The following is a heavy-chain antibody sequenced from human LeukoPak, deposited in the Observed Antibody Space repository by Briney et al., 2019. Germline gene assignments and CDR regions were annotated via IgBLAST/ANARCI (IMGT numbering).Heavy chain of an antibody. CDR3: ATRVGLTRYWYFDL. CDR2: ISASGGSA. J-gene: IGHJ2*01. CDR1: GFTLSNNA. V-gene: IGHV3-23*01. Sequence: PGGSLRLSCAASGFTLSNNAMSWVRQVPGKGLEWVSSISASGGSASYADSVKGRFTFSRDNSKNTLYLQMNSLRVEDTAVYYCATRVGLTRYWYFDLWGRGTLVTVSS.